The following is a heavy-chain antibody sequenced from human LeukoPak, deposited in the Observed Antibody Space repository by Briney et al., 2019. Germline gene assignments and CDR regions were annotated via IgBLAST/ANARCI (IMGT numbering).Heavy chain of an antibody. J-gene: IGHJ4*02. CDR2: INHSGST. V-gene: IGHV4-34*01. CDR1: GGSFSGYY. CDR3: ARERPYSSSWYTDY. Sequence: SETLSLTCAVYGGSFSGYYWSSIRQPPGKGLEWIGEINHSGSTNYNPSLKSRVTISVDTSKNQFSLKLSSVTAADTAVYYCARERPYSSSWYTDYWGQGTLVTVSS. D-gene: IGHD6-13*01.